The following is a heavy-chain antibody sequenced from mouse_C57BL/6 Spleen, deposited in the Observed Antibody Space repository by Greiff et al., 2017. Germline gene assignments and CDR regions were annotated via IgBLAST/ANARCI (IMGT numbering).Heavy chain of an antibody. CDR1: GYAFSSSW. CDR2: IYPGDGDT. J-gene: IGHJ3*01. D-gene: IGHD2-3*01. Sequence: QVQLKQSGPELVKPGASVKISCKASGYAFSSSWMNWVKQRPGKGLEWIGRIYPGDGDTNYNGKFKGKATLTADKSSSTAYMQLSSLTSEDSAVYVYARGGDGYLPFAYWGQGTLVTVSA. V-gene: IGHV1-82*01. CDR3: ARGGDGYLPFAY.